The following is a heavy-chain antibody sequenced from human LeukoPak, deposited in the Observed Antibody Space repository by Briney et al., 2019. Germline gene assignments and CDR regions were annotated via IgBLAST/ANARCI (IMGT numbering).Heavy chain of an antibody. CDR2: IIPIFGTA. CDR3: ARAGYDDYGGNLPFDY. V-gene: IGHV1-69*05. D-gene: IGHD4-23*01. J-gene: IGHJ4*02. CDR1: GGTFSSYA. Sequence: GASVKVSCKASGGTFSSYAISWVRQAHGQGQEWMGRIIPIFGTANYAQRFQGRGTITTDESTSTAYMQLSSLRSEDTPVYYCARAGYDDYGGNLPFDYWGQGTLVTVSS.